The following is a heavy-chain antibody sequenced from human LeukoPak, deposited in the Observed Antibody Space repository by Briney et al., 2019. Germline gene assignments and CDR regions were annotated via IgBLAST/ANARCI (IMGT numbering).Heavy chain of an antibody. CDR1: GYTFTGYY. CDR2: INPNSGGT. D-gene: IGHD5-12*01. V-gene: IGHV1-2*02. CDR3: ASGFSRAGGYDFPPFDY. Sequence: GASVKVSCKASGYTFTGYYMHWVRQAPGQGLEWMGWINPNSGGTNYAQKFQGRVTMTRDTSISTAYMELSRLRSDDTAVYYCASGFSRAGGYDFPPFDYWGRGTLVTVSS. J-gene: IGHJ4*02.